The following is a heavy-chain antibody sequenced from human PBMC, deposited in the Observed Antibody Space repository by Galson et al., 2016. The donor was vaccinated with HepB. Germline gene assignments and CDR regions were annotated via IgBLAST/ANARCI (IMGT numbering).Heavy chain of an antibody. J-gene: IGHJ5*02. V-gene: IGHV3-33*01. CDR3: ARDGDHGIGGYFSSP. D-gene: IGHD6-25*01. Sequence: SLRLSCAASGIIFSTYGMHWVRQAPGKGLEWVALIWNDGSNKLYADAVKGRFTISRDDSKNTLYLQMNSLRAEDTAVYYCARDGDHGIGGYFSSPWGQGTPVTVSS. CDR1: GIIFSTYG. CDR2: IWNDGSNK.